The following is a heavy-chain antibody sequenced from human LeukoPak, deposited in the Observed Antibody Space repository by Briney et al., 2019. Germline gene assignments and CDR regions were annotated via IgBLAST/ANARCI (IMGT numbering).Heavy chain of an antibody. V-gene: IGHV1-2*06. CDR1: GYTFTGYY. CDR2: INPNSGGT. D-gene: IGHD3-22*01. CDR3: ATTYYDSSGYYPDL. Sequence: ASVKVSCKASGYTFTGYYMHWLRHAPGQGLEWMGRINPNSGGTNYAQKFQGRVAMTRDTSISTAYMELSRLRSDDTAVYYCATTYYDSSGYYPDLWGQGTLVTVSS. J-gene: IGHJ5*02.